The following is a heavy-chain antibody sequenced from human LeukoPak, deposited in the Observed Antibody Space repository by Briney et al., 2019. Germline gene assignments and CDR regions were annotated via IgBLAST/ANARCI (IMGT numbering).Heavy chain of an antibody. CDR3: AKEPSDLPFDP. J-gene: IGHJ5*02. CDR2: ISGDGGST. CDR1: GLTFDDYA. Sequence: PGGSLRLSCAVCGLTFDDYAMHGVPQAPGKGLVWVSIISGDGGSTYYADSVKGRFTISRDNSKNSLYLQMNSLRTEDTALYYCAKEPSDLPFDPWGQGTLVTVSS. V-gene: IGHV3-43*02.